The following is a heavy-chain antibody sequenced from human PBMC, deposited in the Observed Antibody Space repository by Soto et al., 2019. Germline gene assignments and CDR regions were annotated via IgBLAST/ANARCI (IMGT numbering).Heavy chain of an antibody. J-gene: IGHJ5*02. CDR2: IYHSGST. Sequence: PSETLSLTCAVSGGSISSSNWWSWVRQPPGKGLEWIGEIYHSGSTNYTPSLKSRVTISVDKSKNQFSLKLSSVTAADTAVYYCARFGGIAAAWFDPWGQGTLVTVSS. V-gene: IGHV4-4*02. CDR1: GGSISSSNW. CDR3: ARFGGIAAAWFDP. D-gene: IGHD6-13*01.